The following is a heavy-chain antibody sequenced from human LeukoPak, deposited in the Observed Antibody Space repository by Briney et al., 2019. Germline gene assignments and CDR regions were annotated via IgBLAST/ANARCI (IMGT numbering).Heavy chain of an antibody. CDR1: GYTFTSYG. CDR3: ARGPRITMVRGVIRY. J-gene: IGHJ4*02. Sequence: GASVKVSCKASGYTFTSYGISWVRQAPGQGLEWMGWISAYNGNTNYAQKLQGRVTMTTDTSTSTAYMELRSLRSDDTAVYYCARGPRITMVRGVIRYWGQGTLVTVSS. CDR2: ISAYNGNT. V-gene: IGHV1-18*01. D-gene: IGHD3-10*01.